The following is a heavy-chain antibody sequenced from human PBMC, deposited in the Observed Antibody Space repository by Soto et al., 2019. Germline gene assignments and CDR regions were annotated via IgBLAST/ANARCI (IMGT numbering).Heavy chain of an antibody. V-gene: IGHV4-59*08. CDR2: IYNSGST. J-gene: IGHJ4*02. D-gene: IGHD3-10*01. CDR3: ASMGYHYGSGSYPLDY. Sequence: WIWSRQPPGKGLEWIGFIYNSGSTHYNPSLRSRVTISVDTSKNQFSLKLRSVTAADTAVYYCASMGYHYGSGSYPLDYWGQGTLVTVSS.